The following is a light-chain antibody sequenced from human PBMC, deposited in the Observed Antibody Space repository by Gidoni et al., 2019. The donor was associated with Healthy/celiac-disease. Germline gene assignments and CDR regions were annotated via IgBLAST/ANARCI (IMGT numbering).Light chain of an antibody. J-gene: IGLJ3*02. Sequence: NFMLTQPHSVSESPGKTVTISCTGSRGSIASNYVPWYQQRPGSAPTTVIYEDNQRPSGVPDRFSGSIDSSSNSASLTISGLKTEDEADYYCQSYDSSNLWVFGGGTKLTVL. CDR3: QSYDSSNLWV. CDR2: EDN. CDR1: RGSIASNY. V-gene: IGLV6-57*02.